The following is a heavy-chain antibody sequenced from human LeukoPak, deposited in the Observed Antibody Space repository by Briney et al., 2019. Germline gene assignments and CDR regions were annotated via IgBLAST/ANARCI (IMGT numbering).Heavy chain of an antibody. J-gene: IGHJ4*02. CDR3: ASAYGPRYYFDY. D-gene: IGHD3-16*01. CDR1: GYTFTSYY. CDR2: INPSGGST. V-gene: IGHV1-46*01. Sequence: GASVKVSCKASGYTFTSYYMHWVRQAPGQGLEWMGIINPSGGSTSYAQKFQGRVTMTRDTSTSTVYMELSSLRSEDTAVYYSASAYGPRYYFDYWGQGTLVTVSS.